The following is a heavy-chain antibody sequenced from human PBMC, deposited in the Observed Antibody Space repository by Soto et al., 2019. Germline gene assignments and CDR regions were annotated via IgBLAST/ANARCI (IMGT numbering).Heavy chain of an antibody. D-gene: IGHD2-15*01. CDR1: GFTFSDYY. CDR3: ARDDVLCDGGRCYGVPLDV. CDR2: ISSSGSTI. Sequence: GGSLRLSCAASGFTFSDYYMSWIRQAPGKGLEWVSYISSSGSTIYYADSVKGRFTISRDTAKNSVHLQMDSLRAEDTAVYYCARDDVLCDGGRCYGVPLDVWGEGTTVTVSS. J-gene: IGHJ6*04. V-gene: IGHV3-11*04.